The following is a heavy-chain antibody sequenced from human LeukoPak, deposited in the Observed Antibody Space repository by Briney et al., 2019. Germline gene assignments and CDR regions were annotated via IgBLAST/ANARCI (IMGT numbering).Heavy chain of an antibody. Sequence: PSETLSLTCTVSGGSISSSSYYWGWIRQPPGKGLEWIGSIYYSGSTYYNPSLKSRVTISVDTSKNQFSLKLSSVTAADTAVYYCASIPTSSIAARLFDYWGQGTLVTVSS. V-gene: IGHV4-39*07. CDR1: GGSISSSSYY. J-gene: IGHJ4*02. D-gene: IGHD6-6*01. CDR3: ASIPTSSIAARLFDY. CDR2: IYYSGST.